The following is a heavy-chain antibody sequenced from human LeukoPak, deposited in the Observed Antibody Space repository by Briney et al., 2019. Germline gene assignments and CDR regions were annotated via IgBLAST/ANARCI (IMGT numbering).Heavy chain of an antibody. CDR2: ISYDGSSK. Sequence: GGSLRLSCAASGFTFSSYGMHWVRQAPGKGLEWVAVISYDGSSKYYADSVKGRFTISRDNSKNTLYLQMNSLRAEDTAVYYCAKDGGLAAAGPNYWGQGTLVTVSS. J-gene: IGHJ4*02. D-gene: IGHD6-13*01. V-gene: IGHV3-30*18. CDR1: GFTFSSYG. CDR3: AKDGGLAAAGPNY.